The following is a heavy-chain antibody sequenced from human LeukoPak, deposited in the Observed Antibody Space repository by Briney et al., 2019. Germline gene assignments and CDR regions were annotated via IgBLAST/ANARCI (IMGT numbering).Heavy chain of an antibody. Sequence: PGGSLRLSCAASGFTVSSNYMSWVRQAPGKGLEWVSGISGSGGSTYYADSVKGRFTISRDNSKNTLYLQMNTLRAEDTAVYYCAKGYSSNWYYFDYWGQGTLVTVSS. CDR1: GFTVSSNY. CDR3: AKGYSSNWYYFDY. CDR2: ISGSGGST. J-gene: IGHJ4*02. V-gene: IGHV3-23*01. D-gene: IGHD6-13*01.